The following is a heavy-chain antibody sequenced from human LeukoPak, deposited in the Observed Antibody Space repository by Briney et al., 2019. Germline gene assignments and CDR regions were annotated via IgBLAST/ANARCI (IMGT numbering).Heavy chain of an antibody. CDR2: MYYSVRP. J-gene: IGHJ5*02. CDR1: GGSISSGEYC. D-gene: IGHD3-22*01. Sequence: SQTLSLTCSVSGGSISSGEYCWSWIRQPPGKGLGWIAYMYYSVRPYYNQSLKRLVTQSADTSKTQVPLKLSPMPALDTAVYYCARPYYYDSRNDPWGQGILVTVSS. CDR3: ARPYYYDSRNDP. V-gene: IGHV4-30-4*01.